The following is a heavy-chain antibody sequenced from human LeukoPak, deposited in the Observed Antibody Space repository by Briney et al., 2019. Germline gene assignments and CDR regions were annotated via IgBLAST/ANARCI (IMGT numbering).Heavy chain of an antibody. CDR1: GFTFDDYG. CDR2: VSSSGSTI. V-gene: IGHV3-11*04. Sequence: GGSLRLSCAASGFTFDDYGMSWVRQAPGKGLEWVSYVSSSGSTIYYADSVKGRFTISRDNAKNSLYLQMNSLRAEDTAVYYCARDQGLQVAGTFFDYWGQGTLVTVSS. CDR3: ARDQGLQVAGTFFDY. D-gene: IGHD6-19*01. J-gene: IGHJ4*02.